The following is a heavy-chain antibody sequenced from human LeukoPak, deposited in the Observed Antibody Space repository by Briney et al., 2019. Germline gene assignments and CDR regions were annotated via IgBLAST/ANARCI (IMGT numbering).Heavy chain of an antibody. CDR1: GGSISSNNW. J-gene: IGHJ5*02. V-gene: IGHV4-4*02. Sequence: SGTLSLTCAVSGGSISSNNWWSWVRQPPGKGLEWIGYIYYSGSTNYKPSLKSRVTISVDTSKNQFSLKLSSVTAADTAVYYCASGGYYGSGNDFRFDPWGQGNLVTVSS. D-gene: IGHD3-10*01. CDR2: IYYSGST. CDR3: ASGGYYGSGNDFRFDP.